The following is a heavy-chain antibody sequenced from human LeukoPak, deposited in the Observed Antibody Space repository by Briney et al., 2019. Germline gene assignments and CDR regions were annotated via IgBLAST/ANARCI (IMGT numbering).Heavy chain of an antibody. CDR2: IWYDGTNK. Sequence: PGGSLRLSCVASGFTFSSYGMHWVRQAPGKGLEWVAVIWYDGTNKYYADSVKGRFTISRDSSKNTLYLQMNSLRAEDTAVYYSARAAYDNSGYLTLWGQGTLVTVSS. D-gene: IGHD3-22*01. V-gene: IGHV3-33*01. CDR3: ARAAYDNSGYLTL. J-gene: IGHJ4*02. CDR1: GFTFSSYG.